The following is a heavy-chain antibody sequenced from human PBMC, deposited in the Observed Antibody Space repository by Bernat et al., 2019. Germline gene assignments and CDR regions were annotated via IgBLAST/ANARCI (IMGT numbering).Heavy chain of an antibody. Sequence: QVQLVESGGGVVQPGRSLRLSCAASGFTFSSYGMHWVRQAPGKGLEWVAGIWYDGSNKYYADSVKGRFTISRDNSKNTLYLQMNSLRAEDTAVYYCARDLDYDILTGYDYWGQGTLVTVSS. D-gene: IGHD3-9*01. CDR1: GFTFSSYG. J-gene: IGHJ4*02. CDR3: ARDLDYDILTGYDY. V-gene: IGHV3-33*01. CDR2: IWYDGSNK.